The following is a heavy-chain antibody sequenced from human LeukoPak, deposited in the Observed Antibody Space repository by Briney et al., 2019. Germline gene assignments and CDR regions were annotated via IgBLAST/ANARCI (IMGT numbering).Heavy chain of an antibody. CDR3: AGEMDYYDSGGYYLQWFDP. Sequence: SETLSLTCTVSGGSISSGGYYWSWIRQHPGKGLEWIGYIYYSGSTSYNPSLKSRVTISLDTSRNQFSLKLSSVTAADTAVYYCAGEMDYYDSGGYYLQWFDPWGQGTLVTVSS. CDR1: GGSISSGGYY. D-gene: IGHD3-22*01. J-gene: IGHJ5*02. V-gene: IGHV4-31*03. CDR2: IYYSGST.